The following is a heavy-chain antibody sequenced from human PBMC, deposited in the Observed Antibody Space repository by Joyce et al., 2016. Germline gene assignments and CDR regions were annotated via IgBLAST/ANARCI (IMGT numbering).Heavy chain of an antibody. J-gene: IGHJ4*02. V-gene: IGHV4-30-4*01. CDR2: IYYTGST. D-gene: IGHD3-10*01. CDR3: ARVTWFGDKGFDY. CDR1: GGSISSGDYY. Sequence: QVQLLESGPGLVKPSQTLSLTCSVSGGSISSGDYYWSWIRQPPGKGLEWIGYIYYTGSTYYNLSLKSRITMSGDTSKNQFSLKLSSVTAADTAVYYCARVTWFGDKGFDYWGQGTLVTVSS.